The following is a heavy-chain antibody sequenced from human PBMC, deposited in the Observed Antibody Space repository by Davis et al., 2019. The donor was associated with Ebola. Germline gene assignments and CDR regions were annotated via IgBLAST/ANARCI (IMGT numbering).Heavy chain of an antibody. J-gene: IGHJ4*02. CDR2: INGNDGST. CDR3: ARDRRGEWFPDY. V-gene: IGHV3-23*01. CDR1: GLTFSTYG. D-gene: IGHD3-3*01. Sequence: GESLKISCAASGLTFSTYGMSWVRQAPGKGLEWVSDINGNDGSTYYADSVKGRFTISRDNSKNTLYLQLNSLRAEDTALYYCARDRRGEWFPDYWGQGTLVTVSS.